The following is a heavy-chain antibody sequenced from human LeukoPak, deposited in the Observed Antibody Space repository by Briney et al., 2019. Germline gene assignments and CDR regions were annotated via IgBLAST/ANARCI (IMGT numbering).Heavy chain of an antibody. CDR2: IYYNGST. V-gene: IGHV4-59*08. D-gene: IGHD2-15*01. J-gene: IGHJ4*02. CDR3: ARLYRMSAGCYEIY. Sequence: SETLSLTCTVSGGSISGYSWSWIRQPPGKGLEYIGYIGYIYYNGSTNHNPSLKSRVTISLDSSKNVFSLRLTSVTAADTAIYYCARLYRMSAGCYEIYWGQGTLITVSS. CDR1: GGSISGYS.